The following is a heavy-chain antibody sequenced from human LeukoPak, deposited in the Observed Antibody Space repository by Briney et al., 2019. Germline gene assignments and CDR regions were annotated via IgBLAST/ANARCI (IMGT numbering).Heavy chain of an antibody. CDR1: GFNFSAYA. Sequence: GGSLTLACVASGFNFSAYAMSWVRQAPGKGLEWVANIKQDGSEKNYVDSVKGRFTISRDNAENSLFLQMNSLRVEDTAVYYCAREWQGGIAAAGTRIEGDYWGQGTLVAVSS. D-gene: IGHD6-13*01. J-gene: IGHJ4*02. CDR2: IKQDGSEK. V-gene: IGHV3-7*01. CDR3: AREWQGGIAAAGTRIEGDY.